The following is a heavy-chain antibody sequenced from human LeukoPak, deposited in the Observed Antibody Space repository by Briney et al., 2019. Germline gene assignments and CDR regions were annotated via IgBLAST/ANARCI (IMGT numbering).Heavy chain of an antibody. CDR1: GESFSGYY. Sequence: SETLSLTCAVYGESFSGYYWSWIRQPPGKELEWIGEINHSGSTNYNPSLKSRVTISVDTSKNQFSLKLSSVTAADTAVYYCARGRPDGYDILTGYLYYFDYWGQGTLVTVSS. CDR2: INHSGST. CDR3: ARGRPDGYDILTGYLYYFDY. V-gene: IGHV4-34*01. D-gene: IGHD3-9*01. J-gene: IGHJ4*02.